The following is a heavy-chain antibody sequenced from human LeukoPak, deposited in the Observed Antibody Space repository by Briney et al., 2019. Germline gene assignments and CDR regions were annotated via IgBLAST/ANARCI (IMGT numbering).Heavy chain of an antibody. CDR1: GFTFRSYA. V-gene: IGHV3-64*01. D-gene: IGHD2-21*02. Sequence: GGSLRLSCAASGFTFRSYAIHWVRQAPGKGLEYVAAISTNGGSTYYANSVRGRFTISRDKSKNTLYLQMGSLRAEDMAVYYCAREGGDTDAFDIWDRGTMVTVSS. J-gene: IGHJ3*02. CDR3: AREGGDTDAFDI. CDR2: ISTNGGST.